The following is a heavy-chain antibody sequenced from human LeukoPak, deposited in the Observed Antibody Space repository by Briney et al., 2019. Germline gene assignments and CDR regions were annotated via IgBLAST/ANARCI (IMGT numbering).Heavy chain of an antibody. V-gene: IGHV3-7*01. J-gene: IGHJ4*02. D-gene: IGHD1-26*01. CDR3: SRGGAINGYYVY. CDR1: GFTFGDYW. Sequence: PGWSLRLSCAASGFTFGDYWMSWVRQVPGKGLEWVANIKEDGSEKFYVDSVKGRFTISRDNTESSLSLQMDSLRVEDTAVYFCSRGGAINGYYVYWGQGTLVTVSS. CDR2: IKEDGSEK.